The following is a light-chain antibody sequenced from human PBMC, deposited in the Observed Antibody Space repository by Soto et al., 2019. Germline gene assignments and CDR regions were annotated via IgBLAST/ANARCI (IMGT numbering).Light chain of an antibody. CDR3: QQSYSTPPT. CDR1: QSISSY. J-gene: IGKJ1*01. CDR2: DAS. Sequence: DIQMTQSPSSLSASLADRVTITCRASQSISSYLNWYQQKPGKAPKLLLNDASSLQSGVPSRFSGSGSGTVFTLTISSLQPEDFATYYCQQSYSTPPTFGQGTKLEIK. V-gene: IGKV1-39*01.